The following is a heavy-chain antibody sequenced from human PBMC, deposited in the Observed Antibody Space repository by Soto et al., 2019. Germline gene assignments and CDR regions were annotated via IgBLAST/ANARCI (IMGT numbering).Heavy chain of an antibody. J-gene: IGHJ4*02. CDR2: INPSGGST. CDR1: GYTFTSYY. Sequence: ASVKVSCKASGYTFTSYYMHWVRQAPGQGLEWMGIINPSGGSTSYAQKFQGRVTMTRDTSTSTVYMELSSLRSEDTAVYYCARGTRTGIVGATTTFDYWGQGTLVTVS. CDR3: ARGTRTGIVGATTTFDY. D-gene: IGHD1-26*01. V-gene: IGHV1-46*01.